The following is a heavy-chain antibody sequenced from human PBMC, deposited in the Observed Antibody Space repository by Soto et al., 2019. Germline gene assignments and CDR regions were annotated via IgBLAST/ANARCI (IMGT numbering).Heavy chain of an antibody. Sequence: QVQLVESGGGLVKPGGSLRLSCAASGFTFSDYYMSWIRQAPGKGLEWVSYLSSSGSTIYDADSVKGRFPISRDNAKISLYLQMNSLRAEDTAVYYCARVDTYYYDSSGAFDIWGQGTMVTVSS. CDR2: LSSSGSTI. D-gene: IGHD3-22*01. J-gene: IGHJ3*02. CDR1: GFTFSDYY. CDR3: ARVDTYYYDSSGAFDI. V-gene: IGHV3-11*01.